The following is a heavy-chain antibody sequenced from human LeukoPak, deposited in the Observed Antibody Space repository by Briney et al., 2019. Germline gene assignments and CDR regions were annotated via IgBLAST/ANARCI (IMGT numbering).Heavy chain of an antibody. D-gene: IGHD4-23*01. CDR1: GGSFSSGSYY. CDR2: IYYSGST. J-gene: IGHJ5*02. CDR3: ASWKIITPRYNWFDP. Sequence: SETLSLTCTVSGGSFSSGSYYWSWIRQPPGKGLEWIGYIYYSGSTNYNPSLKSRVTISVDTSKNQFSLKLSSVTAADTAVYYCASWKIITPRYNWFDPWGQGTLVTVSS. V-gene: IGHV4-61*01.